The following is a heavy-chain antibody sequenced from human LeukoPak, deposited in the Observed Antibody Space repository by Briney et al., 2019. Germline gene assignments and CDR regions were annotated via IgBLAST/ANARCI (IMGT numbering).Heavy chain of an antibody. CDR3: ARLIKYGNYYFDY. CDR2: IYYSGST. D-gene: IGHD4-11*01. J-gene: IGHJ4*02. CDR1: GGSMSNYY. V-gene: IGHV4-59*08. Sequence: PSETLSLTCTVSGGSMSNYYWSWIRQPPGKGLEWIGYIYYSGSTNYNPSLKSRVTISIDTSKNQLSLKLSSVTAADTAVYYCARLIKYGNYYFDYWGQGTLVTVSS.